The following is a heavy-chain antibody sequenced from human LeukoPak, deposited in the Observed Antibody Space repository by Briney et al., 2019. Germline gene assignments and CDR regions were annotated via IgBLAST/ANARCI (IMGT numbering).Heavy chain of an antibody. J-gene: IGHJ4*02. V-gene: IGHV5-51*01. CDR3: ARPKIVGASHGPFDY. CDR1: GYTFTSYW. D-gene: IGHD1-26*01. Sequence: GESLKISCKGSGYTFTSYWIGWVRQMPGKGLDWMGIISPADSDTRYSPSFQGQVTISADKSISTAYLQWSSLKASDTAMYYCARPKIVGASHGPFDYWGQGTLVTVSS. CDR2: ISPADSDT.